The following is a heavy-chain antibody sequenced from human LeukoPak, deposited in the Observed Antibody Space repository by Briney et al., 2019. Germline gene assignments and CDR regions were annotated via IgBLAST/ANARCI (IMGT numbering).Heavy chain of an antibody. CDR3: ATGGGSSWQFNWFDP. V-gene: IGHV1-69*05. Sequence: SVKVSCKASGGTFSSYAISWVRQAPGQGLEWMGGVIPIFGTANYAQKFQGRVTITTDESTSTAYMELSSLRSEDTAVYYCATGGGSSWQFNWFDPWGQGTLVTVSS. J-gene: IGHJ5*02. CDR1: GGTFSSYA. CDR2: VIPIFGTA. D-gene: IGHD6-13*01.